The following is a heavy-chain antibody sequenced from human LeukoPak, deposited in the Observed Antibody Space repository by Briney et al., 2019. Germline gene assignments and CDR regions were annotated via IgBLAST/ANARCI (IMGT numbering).Heavy chain of an antibody. Sequence: SETLSLTCAVYGGSFSGYYWSWIRQPPGKGLEWIGEINHSGSTNYNPSLKSRVTISVDTSKNQFSLKLSSVTAADTAVYYCAREPYGSGSYYFDYWGQGTLVTVSS. V-gene: IGHV4-34*01. J-gene: IGHJ4*02. CDR3: AREPYGSGSYYFDY. CDR2: INHSGST. D-gene: IGHD3-10*01. CDR1: GGSFSGYY.